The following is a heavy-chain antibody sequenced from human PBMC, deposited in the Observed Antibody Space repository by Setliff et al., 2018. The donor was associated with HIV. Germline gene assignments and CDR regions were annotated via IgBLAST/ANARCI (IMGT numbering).Heavy chain of an antibody. Sequence: SETLSLTCTVSGGSISSGSYYWSWIRQPAGRGLEWIGHIHTSGSSSYNPSLKSRVIISLDTSKNQISLKLNSVTAADTAVYYCARDLLGSSSLVDYWGQGTLVTVSS. CDR1: GGSISSGSYY. CDR3: ARDLLGSSSLVDY. V-gene: IGHV4-61*09. D-gene: IGHD6-6*01. CDR2: IHTSGSS. J-gene: IGHJ4*02.